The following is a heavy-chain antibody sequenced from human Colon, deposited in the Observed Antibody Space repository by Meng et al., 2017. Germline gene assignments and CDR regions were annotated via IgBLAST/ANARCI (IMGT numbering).Heavy chain of an antibody. CDR3: ARQVGKYWYFDV. Sequence: QVQLQESGPGLGKPSQTLSLTCTVSGATINSGGYFWTWIRQLPGKGLEWIGYIDDSGTTKYNPSLKNSLTISRDTSKNEFSLKLGSVTAADTAVYYCARQVGKYWYFDVWGRGTLVTVSS. D-gene: IGHD2-2*01. J-gene: IGHJ2*01. CDR1: GATINSGGYF. CDR2: IDDSGTT. V-gene: IGHV4-31*01.